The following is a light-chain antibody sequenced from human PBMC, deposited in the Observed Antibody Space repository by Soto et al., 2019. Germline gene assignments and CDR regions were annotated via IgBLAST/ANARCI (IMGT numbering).Light chain of an antibody. V-gene: IGLV2-14*01. Sequence: SVLTQPASVSGSPGQSITISCTGTSSDVGGYNYVSWYQQHPGKAPKLMIYDVSTRPSGVSNRFSGSKSGNTASLTISGLQAEDEADYYCSSYTSSSTVVFGGGTKVTVL. CDR3: SSYTSSSTVV. J-gene: IGLJ2*01. CDR1: SSDVGGYNY. CDR2: DVS.